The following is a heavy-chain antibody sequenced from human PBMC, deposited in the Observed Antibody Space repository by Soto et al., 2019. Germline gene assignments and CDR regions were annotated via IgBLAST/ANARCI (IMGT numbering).Heavy chain of an antibody. CDR1: GGSINSYY. CDR3: ARGGSLGYCSGGSCYPQYFQH. CDR2: INYSGST. D-gene: IGHD2-15*01. V-gene: IGHV4-59*12. Sequence: SETLYLTCTVSGGSINSYYWSWIRQPPGKGLEWIGEINYSGSTNYNPSLKSRVTISVDTSKNQFSLKLSSVTAADTAVYYCARGGSLGYCSGGSCYPQYFQHWGQGTLVTVSS. J-gene: IGHJ1*01.